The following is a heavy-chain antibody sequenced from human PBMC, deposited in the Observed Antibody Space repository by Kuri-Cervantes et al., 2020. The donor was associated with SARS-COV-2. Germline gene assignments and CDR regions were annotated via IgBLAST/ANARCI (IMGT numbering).Heavy chain of an antibody. D-gene: IGHD3-9*01. CDR1: GASFTLSA. J-gene: IGHJ4*02. Sequence: SVKVSCKTSGASFTLSAFSWVRQAPGQGLEWMGGIIPMLHKAHYAQKFQDRVTITADESTSTLYIDLNNLKSDDTAVYYCARGFDSPLDYWGQGTLVTISS. V-gene: IGHV1-69*10. CDR2: IIPMLHKA. CDR3: ARGFDSPLDY.